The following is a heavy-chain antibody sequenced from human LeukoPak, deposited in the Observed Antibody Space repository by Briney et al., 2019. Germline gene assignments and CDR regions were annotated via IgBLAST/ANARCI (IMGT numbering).Heavy chain of an antibody. CDR3: ASSGGLYGPPKY. CDR2: ISYDGSNK. J-gene: IGHJ4*02. Sequence: GGSLRLSCAASGFTFSSYAMHWVRQAPGKGPEWVAVISYDGSNKYYADSVKGRFTISRDNSKNTLYLQMNSLRAEDTAVYYCASSGGLYGPPKYWGQGTLVTVSS. D-gene: IGHD4-17*01. V-gene: IGHV3-30-3*01. CDR1: GFTFSSYA.